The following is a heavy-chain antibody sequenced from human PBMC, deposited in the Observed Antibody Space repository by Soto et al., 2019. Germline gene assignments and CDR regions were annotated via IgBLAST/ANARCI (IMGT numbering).Heavy chain of an antibody. CDR3: AKRYSSDWSQGTTDY. CDR2: IYYSGST. CDR1: GGSISSSSYY. J-gene: IGHJ4*02. V-gene: IGHV4-39*01. Sequence: SETLSLTCTVSGGSISSSSYYWGWIRQPPGKGLEWIGSIYYSGSTYYNPSLKSRVTISVDTSKNQFSLKLSSVTAADTAVYYCAKRYSSDWSQGTTDYWGQGTLVTVSS. D-gene: IGHD6-19*01.